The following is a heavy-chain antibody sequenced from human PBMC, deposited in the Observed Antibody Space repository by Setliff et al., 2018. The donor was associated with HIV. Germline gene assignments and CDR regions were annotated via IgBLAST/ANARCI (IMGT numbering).Heavy chain of an antibody. CDR1: DGSISSFY. J-gene: IGHJ6*03. CDR3: ARSTLPLPYYYIDV. CDR2: IHISGST. D-gene: IGHD2-15*01. Sequence: LSLTCSLSDGSISSFYWTWIRQPPGKGLEWIGYIHISGSTTYNPSLKSRVSISVDTSENQFSLTLTSVTAADSAVYFCARSTLPLPYYYIDVWGRGTTVTVSS. V-gene: IGHV4-4*09.